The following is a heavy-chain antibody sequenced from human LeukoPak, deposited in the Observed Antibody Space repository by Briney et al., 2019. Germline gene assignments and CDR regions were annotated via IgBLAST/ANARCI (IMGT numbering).Heavy chain of an antibody. CDR1: GGSISSSSYY. Sequence: KASETLSLTCTVSGGSISSSSYYWGWIRQPPGKGLEWIGSIYYSGSTYYNPPLKSRVTISVDTSKNQFSLKLSSVTAADTAVYYCAGEYSSSSFDYWGQGTLVTVSS. V-gene: IGHV4-39*01. CDR2: IYYSGST. CDR3: AGEYSSSSFDY. J-gene: IGHJ4*02. D-gene: IGHD6-6*01.